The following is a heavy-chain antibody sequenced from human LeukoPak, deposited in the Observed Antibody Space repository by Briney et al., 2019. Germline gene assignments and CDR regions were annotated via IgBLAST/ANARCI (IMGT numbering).Heavy chain of an antibody. CDR3: ARGGVVPAASDY. J-gene: IGHJ4*02. CDR2: ISSSSSYI. D-gene: IGHD2-2*01. V-gene: IGHV3-21*01. CDR1: GFNFSSYS. Sequence: GGSLRLSCSASGFNFSSYSMNWVRQAPGKGLEWVSSISSSSSYIYYADSVKGRFTISRDNAKNSLYLQMDSLRAEDTAVYYCARGGVVPAASDYWGQGTLVTVSS.